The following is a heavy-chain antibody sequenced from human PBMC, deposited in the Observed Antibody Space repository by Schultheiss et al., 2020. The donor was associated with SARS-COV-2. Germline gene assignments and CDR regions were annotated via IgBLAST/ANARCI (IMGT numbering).Heavy chain of an antibody. D-gene: IGHD6-19*01. V-gene: IGHV3-30*18. J-gene: IGHJ6*02. Sequence: GESLKISCAASGFTFSSYGMHWVRQAPGKGLEWVAVISYDGSNKYYADSVKGRFTISRDNSKNTLYLQMNTLRAEDTAVYYCAKELPYSSGWYYYYGMDVWGQGTMVTVSS. CDR2: ISYDGSNK. CDR3: AKELPYSSGWYYYYGMDV. CDR1: GFTFSSYG.